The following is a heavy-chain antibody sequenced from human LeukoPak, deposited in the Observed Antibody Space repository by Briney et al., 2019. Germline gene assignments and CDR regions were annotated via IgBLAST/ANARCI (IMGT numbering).Heavy chain of an antibody. J-gene: IGHJ5*02. Sequence: PSETLSLTCTVSGVSISRYYWSWIRQPAGKGLEWIGRIYSSGSTTYNPSLKSRVTMSIDTSKNQFSLKLSFVTAAATAVYYCARDSGTTGEVKFDPWGQGTLVTVSS. CDR1: GVSISRYY. CDR3: ARDSGTTGEVKFDP. D-gene: IGHD3-10*01. CDR2: IYSSGST. V-gene: IGHV4-4*07.